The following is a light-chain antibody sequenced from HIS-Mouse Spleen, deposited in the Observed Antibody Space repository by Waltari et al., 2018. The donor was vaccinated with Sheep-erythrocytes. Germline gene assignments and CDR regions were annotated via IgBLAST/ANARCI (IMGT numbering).Light chain of an antibody. CDR2: DVS. CDR1: NIGSKS. V-gene: IGLV3-21*02. J-gene: IGLJ2*01. Sequence: SYVLTQPPSVSVAPGQTARITCGGNNIGSKSVHWYQQKPGQAPVLVVYDVSDRPSGIPERFSGSNSGNTATLTISSVEAGDEADYYCQVWDSSSDPVVFGGGTKLTVL. CDR3: QVWDSSSDPVV.